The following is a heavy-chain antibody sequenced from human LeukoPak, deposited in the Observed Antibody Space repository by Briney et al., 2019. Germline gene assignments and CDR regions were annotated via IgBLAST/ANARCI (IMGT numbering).Heavy chain of an antibody. CDR1: GYSSTTYW. CDR3: ARQRHGGSYYKVDYYYYMDV. V-gene: IGHV5-51*01. J-gene: IGHJ6*03. CDR2: IYPVDSDT. D-gene: IGHD1-26*01. Sequence: GESLKSPGKGSGYSSTTYWSGWLAQMPGKGRKWLGFIYPVDSDTRYSPSFQGQVTISAYKSISTAYLQWSSLKASDTAMYYCARQRHGGSYYKVDYYYYMDVWGKGTTVTVSS.